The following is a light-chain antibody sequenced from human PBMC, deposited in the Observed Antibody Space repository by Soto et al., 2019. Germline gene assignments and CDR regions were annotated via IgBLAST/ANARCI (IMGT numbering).Light chain of an antibody. J-gene: IGKJ5*01. V-gene: IGKV1D-13*01. CDR2: AAS. CDR3: QQLHDYPIT. CDR1: QGIDNS. Sequence: AILLTQSPSSLSASVGDRVTITCQASQGIDNSFAWYQRIPGKAPKLLIYAASSLESGVPSRFSGSGSGTDFTLTISILQPEDFATYYCQQLHDYPITFGQGRRLEI.